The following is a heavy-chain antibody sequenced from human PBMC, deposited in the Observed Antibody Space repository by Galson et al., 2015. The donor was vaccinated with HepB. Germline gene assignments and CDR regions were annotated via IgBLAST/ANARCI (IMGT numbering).Heavy chain of an antibody. Sequence: SVKVSCKASGYTFTSYGISWVRQAPGQGLEWMGWISAYSGNTNYAQQLQGRVTMTTDTSTSTAYMELRSLRSDDTAVYYCARDQYCSGGSCYGDYWGQGTLVTVSS. V-gene: IGHV1-18*01. CDR3: ARDQYCSGGSCYGDY. J-gene: IGHJ4*02. CDR1: GYTFTSYG. D-gene: IGHD2-15*01. CDR2: ISAYSGNT.